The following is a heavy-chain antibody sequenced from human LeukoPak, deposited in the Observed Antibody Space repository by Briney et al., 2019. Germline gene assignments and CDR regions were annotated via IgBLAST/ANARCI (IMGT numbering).Heavy chain of an antibody. CDR2: IRYDGSNR. CDR3: ASELAHCVGDCLQN. Sequence: GGSLRLSCAASGFTFSSYGMHWARQAPGKGLEWVAFIRYDGSNRYYADSVKGRFTISRDNSKNTLYLQMDSLRAEDTAVYYCASELAHCVGDCLQNWGQGTLVTASS. D-gene: IGHD2-21*02. J-gene: IGHJ4*02. V-gene: IGHV3-30*02. CDR1: GFTFSSYG.